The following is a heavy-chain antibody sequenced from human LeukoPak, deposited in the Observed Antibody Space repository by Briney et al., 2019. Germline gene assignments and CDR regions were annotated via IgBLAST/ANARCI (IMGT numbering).Heavy chain of an antibody. CDR2: ISAYNSHT. CDR3: ARAPPVPDYYYNYMDV. V-gene: IGHV1-18*01. Sequence: ASVKLSCKASGYIFTSYGISRVRQAPRQGLEWMGWISAYNSHTRYVQKLQDRVTMTTDTSTSTAYMELRSLRSDDTAVYYCARAPPVPDYYYNYMDVWGKGTTVTMSS. CDR1: GYIFTSYG. J-gene: IGHJ6*03.